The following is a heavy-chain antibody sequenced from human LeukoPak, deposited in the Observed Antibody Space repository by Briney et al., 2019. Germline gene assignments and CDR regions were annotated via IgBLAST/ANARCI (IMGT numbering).Heavy chain of an antibody. CDR3: ARENYDFWSGYYPNWFDP. Sequence: GGSLRLSRAASGFTFSSYSMNWVRQAPGKGLEWVSSISSSSSYIYYADSVKGRFTISRDNAKNSLYLQMNSLRAEDTAVYYCARENYDFWSGYYPNWFDPWGQGTLVTVSS. CDR1: GFTFSSYS. J-gene: IGHJ5*02. V-gene: IGHV3-21*01. D-gene: IGHD3-3*01. CDR2: ISSSSSYI.